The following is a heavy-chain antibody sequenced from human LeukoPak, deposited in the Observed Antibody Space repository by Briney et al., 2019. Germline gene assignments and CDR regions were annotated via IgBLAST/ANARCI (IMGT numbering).Heavy chain of an antibody. V-gene: IGHV4-39*07. D-gene: IGHD1-26*01. Sequence: ASETLSLTCTVSGGSISSSSYYWGWIRQPPGKGLEWIGSIYYSGSTYYNPSLKSRVTISVDTSKNQFSLKLSSVTAADTAVYYCASQAGRRSGIVAFDYWGQGTLVTVSS. CDR1: GGSISSSSYY. CDR2: IYYSGST. J-gene: IGHJ4*02. CDR3: ASQAGRRSGIVAFDY.